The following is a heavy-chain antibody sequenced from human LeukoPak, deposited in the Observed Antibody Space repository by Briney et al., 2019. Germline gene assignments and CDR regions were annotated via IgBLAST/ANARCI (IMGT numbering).Heavy chain of an antibody. J-gene: IGHJ6*02. V-gene: IGHV4-4*07. Sequence: PSETLSLTCTVSGGSISSYYWSWIRQPAAKGLEWIGRIYTSGSTNYNPSLKSRVTMSVDTSKNQFPLKLSSVTAADTAVYYCARASVSVGYYYYGMDVWGQGTTVTVSS. D-gene: IGHD1-26*01. CDR1: GGSISSYY. CDR2: IYTSGST. CDR3: ARASVSVGYYYYGMDV.